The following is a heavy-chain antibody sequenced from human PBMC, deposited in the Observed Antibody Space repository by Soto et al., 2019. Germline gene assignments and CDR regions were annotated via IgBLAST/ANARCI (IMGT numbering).Heavy chain of an antibody. J-gene: IGHJ6*02. V-gene: IGHV1-18*01. CDR3: AKNGQPPYYYYGLDV. Sequence: QGQLVQSEAEVKKPGASVKVSCKASGYSFTTYGISWVRQAPGQGLEWMGWISGYNGDTNYAQKFQGRVTMTIDTSTGTAYMEVRSLTSDDTAVYYCAKNGQPPYYYYGLDVWGQGTKVTVSS. CDR1: GYSFTTYG. CDR2: ISGYNGDT. D-gene: IGHD2-8*01.